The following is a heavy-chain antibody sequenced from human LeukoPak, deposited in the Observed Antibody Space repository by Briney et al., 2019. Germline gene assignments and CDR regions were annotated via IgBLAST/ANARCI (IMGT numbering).Heavy chain of an antibody. CDR1: GFTVSSNY. Sequence: GGSLRLSCAASGFTVSSNYMSWVRQAPGKGLEWVSVIYSGGSTYYADSVKGRFTISRDNSNNTVYLQMNSLRAEDTAVYYCARAPSNAHFDYWGQGTLVTVSS. CDR3: ARAPSNAHFDY. CDR2: IYSGGST. D-gene: IGHD3-3*02. V-gene: IGHV3-66*01. J-gene: IGHJ4*02.